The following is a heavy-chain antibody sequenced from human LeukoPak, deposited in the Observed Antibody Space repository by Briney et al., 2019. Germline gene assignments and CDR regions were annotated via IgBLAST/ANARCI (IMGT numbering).Heavy chain of an antibody. CDR1: GYTFTSYG. CDR2: INPNSGGT. CDR3: ARDLIAARRGYYYYYYMDV. Sequence: ASVKVSCKASGYTFTSYGISWVRQAPGQGLEWMGWINPNSGGTNYAQKFQGRVTMTRDTSISTAYMELSRLRSDDTAVYYCARDLIAARRGYYYYYYMDVWGKGTTVTVSS. D-gene: IGHD6-6*01. V-gene: IGHV1-2*02. J-gene: IGHJ6*03.